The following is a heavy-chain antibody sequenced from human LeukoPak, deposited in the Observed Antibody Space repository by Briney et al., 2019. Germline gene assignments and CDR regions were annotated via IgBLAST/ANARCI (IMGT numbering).Heavy chain of an antibody. CDR1: GFTFSSYG. J-gene: IGHJ4*02. Sequence: GRSLRLSCAASGFTFSSYGMHWVRQAPGKGLEWVAVISYDGSNKYYADSVKGRFTISRDNSKNTLYLQMNSLRAEDTAVYYCAEDRNYYGSGRHLHLPDYWGQGTLVTVSS. CDR3: AEDRNYYGSGRHLHLPDY. V-gene: IGHV3-30*18. D-gene: IGHD3-10*01. CDR2: ISYDGSNK.